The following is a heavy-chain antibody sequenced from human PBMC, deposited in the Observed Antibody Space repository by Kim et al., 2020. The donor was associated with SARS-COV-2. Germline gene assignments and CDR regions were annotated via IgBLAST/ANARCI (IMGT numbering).Heavy chain of an antibody. CDR2: INHSGST. D-gene: IGHD5-12*01. J-gene: IGHJ4*02. CDR3: SRASRVGYYY. V-gene: IGHV4-34*01. Sequence: SETLSLTCAVYGGSFSGYYWSWIRQPPGKGLEWIGDINHSGSTNYYPSLKSRVTISVDASTNQFSLNLSSVTAAATAVAFCSRASRVGYYYWGQGTLVTV. CDR1: GGSFSGYY.